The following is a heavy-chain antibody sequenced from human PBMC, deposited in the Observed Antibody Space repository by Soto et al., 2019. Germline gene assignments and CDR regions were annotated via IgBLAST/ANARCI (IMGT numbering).Heavy chain of an antibody. J-gene: IGHJ4*02. Sequence: GESLKISCKGSGYSFTSYLIGWVRQMPGKGLEWMGIIYPGDSNTRYSPSFQGQVTFSADKSLRTAYLQWTSLKASDTAMYYCARLNYYDGSGYSGFDNWGQGTLVTVSS. CDR1: GYSFTSYL. CDR2: IYPGDSNT. CDR3: ARLNYYDGSGYSGFDN. D-gene: IGHD3-22*01. V-gene: IGHV5-51*01.